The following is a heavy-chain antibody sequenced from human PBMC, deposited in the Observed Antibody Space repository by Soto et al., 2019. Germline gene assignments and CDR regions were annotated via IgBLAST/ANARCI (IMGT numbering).Heavy chain of an antibody. D-gene: IGHD3-10*01. CDR1: GFTFSSYA. CDR2: ISRNGVST. CDR3: VKAQTAGGSGGYLMAGSLGYYYYGMDV. J-gene: IGHJ6*02. Sequence: GGSLRLSCSASGFTFSSYAMHWVRQAPGKGLEYVSAISRNGVSTYYADSVKGRFIISRDNSKNTLYLQMSSLIAEDTAVYYCVKAQTAGGSGGYLMAGSLGYYYYGMDVWGQGTTVTVSS. V-gene: IGHV3-64D*08.